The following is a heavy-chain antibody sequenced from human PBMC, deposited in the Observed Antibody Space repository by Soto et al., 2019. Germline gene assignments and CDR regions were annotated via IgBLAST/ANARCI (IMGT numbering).Heavy chain of an antibody. V-gene: IGHV3-33*01. Sequence: PGESLRLSCAASGFTFSSYGMHWVRQAPGKGLEWVAVIWYDGSNKYYADSVKGRFTISVDNSISTAYLQWSSLKASDTAIYYCARGSAMDYWGQGTLVTVSS. D-gene: IGHD2-2*01. CDR2: IWYDGSNK. J-gene: IGHJ4*02. CDR1: GFTFSSYG. CDR3: ARGSAMDY.